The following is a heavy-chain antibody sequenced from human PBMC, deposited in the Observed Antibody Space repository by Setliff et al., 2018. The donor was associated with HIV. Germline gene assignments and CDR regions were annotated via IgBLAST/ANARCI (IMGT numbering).Heavy chain of an antibody. D-gene: IGHD2-15*01. CDR2: INHSGST. Sequence: SETLSLTCAVYGGSFSGYYWNWIRQPPGKGLEWIGEINHSGSTNYNPSLKSRVTISVDTSKNQFSLKLSSVTAADTAVYYCARDPRAPRYRSGGSCYSQRRAFDIWGQGTMVTVSS. CDR1: GGSFSGYY. V-gene: IGHV4-34*01. J-gene: IGHJ3*02. CDR3: ARDPRAPRYRSGGSCYSQRRAFDI.